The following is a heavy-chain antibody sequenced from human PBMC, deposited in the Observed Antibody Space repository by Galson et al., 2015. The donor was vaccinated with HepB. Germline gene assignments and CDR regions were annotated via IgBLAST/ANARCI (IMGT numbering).Heavy chain of an antibody. CDR3: AKDSGSYYFDY. Sequence: SLRLSCAASGFTFSSYGMHWVRQAPGKGLEWVAVISCDGSNKYYADSVKGRFTISRDNSKNTLYLQMNSLRAEDTAVYYCAKDSGSYYFDYWGQGTLVTVSS. D-gene: IGHD1-26*01. V-gene: IGHV3-30*18. CDR1: GFTFSSYG. CDR2: ISCDGSNK. J-gene: IGHJ4*02.